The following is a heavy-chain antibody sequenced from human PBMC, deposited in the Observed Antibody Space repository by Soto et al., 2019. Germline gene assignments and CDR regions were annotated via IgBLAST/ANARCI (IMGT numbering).Heavy chain of an antibody. V-gene: IGHV3-74*01. CDR2: INSDGTRT. D-gene: IGHD3-10*01. CDR3: ARGALGNYYQDS. J-gene: IGHJ4*02. Sequence: GGFXRLSCATSGFTFSRDWMHWVRQAPGKGLVWVSRINSDGTRTNYADYAMGRFTISRDNAKNTLYLQMNSLRAEDTAVYFCARGALGNYYQDSWGQGTPVTVSS. CDR1: GFTFSRDW.